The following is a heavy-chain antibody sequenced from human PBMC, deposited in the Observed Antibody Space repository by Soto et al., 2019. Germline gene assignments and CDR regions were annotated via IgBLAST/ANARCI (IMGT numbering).Heavy chain of an antibody. J-gene: IGHJ4*02. CDR1: GFTFSSYG. D-gene: IGHD5-18*01. CDR3: AKDDHTVGYSYGYPPGH. Sequence: QTGGSLRLSCAASGFTFSSYGMHWVRQAPGKGLEWVAVISYDGSNKYYADSVKGRFTISRDNSKNTLYLQMNSLRAEDTAVYYCAKDDHTVGYSYGYPPGHWGQGTLVTVYS. V-gene: IGHV3-30*18. CDR2: ISYDGSNK.